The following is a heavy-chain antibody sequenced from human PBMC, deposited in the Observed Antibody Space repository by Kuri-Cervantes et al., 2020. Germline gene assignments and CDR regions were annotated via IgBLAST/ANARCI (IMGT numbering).Heavy chain of an antibody. J-gene: IGHJ2*01. D-gene: IGHD6-13*01. CDR2: IIPIFGTA. CDR3: ARVPIAAAVNYWYFDL. V-gene: IGHV1-69*13. Sequence: SVKVSCKASGYTFTSYAISWVRQAPGQGLEWMGGIIPIFGTANYAQKFQGRVTITADESTSTAYMELSSLRSEDTAVYYCARVPIAAAVNYWYFDLWGRGTLVTVSS. CDR1: GYTFTSYA.